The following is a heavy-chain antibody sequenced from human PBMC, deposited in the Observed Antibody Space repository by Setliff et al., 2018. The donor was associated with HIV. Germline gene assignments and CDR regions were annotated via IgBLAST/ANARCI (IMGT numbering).Heavy chain of an antibody. CDR2: VIPSTGDT. J-gene: IGHJ4*02. CDR1: GYTFTNYD. CDR3: ARDGLTSRGYSYGYY. D-gene: IGHD5-18*01. Sequence: ASVKVSCKASGYTFTNYDINWVRQAPGQGLEWMGIVIPSTGDTNYAQNFQGRVTMTRDTSISTAYMELSRLRSDDTAVYYCARDGLTSRGYSYGYYWGQGTLVTVSS. V-gene: IGHV1-2*02.